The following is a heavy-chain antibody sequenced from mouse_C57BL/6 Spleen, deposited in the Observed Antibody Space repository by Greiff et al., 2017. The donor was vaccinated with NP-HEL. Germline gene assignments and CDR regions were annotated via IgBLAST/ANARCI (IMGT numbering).Heavy chain of an antibody. D-gene: IGHD2-2*01. V-gene: IGHV1-19*01. Sequence: EVQLQQSGPVLVKPGASVKMSCKASGYTFTDYYMNWVKQSHGKSLEWIGVINPYNGGTSYNQKFKGKATLTVDKSSSTAYMELNSLTSEDSAVYYCARRGIDGYDGEAFAYWGQGTLVTVSA. CDR3: ARRGIDGYDGEAFAY. J-gene: IGHJ3*01. CDR1: GYTFTDYY. CDR2: INPYNGGT.